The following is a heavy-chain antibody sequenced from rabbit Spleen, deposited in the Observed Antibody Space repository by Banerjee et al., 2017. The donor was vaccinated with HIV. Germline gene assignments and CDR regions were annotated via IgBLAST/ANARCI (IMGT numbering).Heavy chain of an antibody. CDR3: ARDTSSSFSSYGMDL. CDR2: IDAGSSGFT. D-gene: IGHD1-1*01. Sequence: QQLEESGGDLVKPGASLALTCTASGVSFSISSYMCWVRQAPGKGLEWIACIDAGSSGFTYFATWAKGRFTISKTSSTTVTLQMTSLTAADTATYFCARDTSSSFSSYGMDLWGQGTLVTVS. V-gene: IGHV1S40*01. J-gene: IGHJ6*01. CDR1: GVSFSISSY.